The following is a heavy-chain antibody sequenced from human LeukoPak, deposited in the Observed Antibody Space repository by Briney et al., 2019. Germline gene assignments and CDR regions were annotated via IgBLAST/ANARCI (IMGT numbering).Heavy chain of an antibody. CDR2: IKQDGSDK. V-gene: IGHV3-7*01. Sequence: GGSLRLSCAASGFTFSSFWMSWVRQAPGKGLEWVANIKQDGSDKYYVDSVKGRFTIFRDNAKNSLYLQMNSLRAEDTAVYYCAREPYYYDSSGHDYWGQGTLVTVSS. CDR1: GFTFSSFW. D-gene: IGHD3-22*01. CDR3: AREPYYYDSSGHDY. J-gene: IGHJ4*02.